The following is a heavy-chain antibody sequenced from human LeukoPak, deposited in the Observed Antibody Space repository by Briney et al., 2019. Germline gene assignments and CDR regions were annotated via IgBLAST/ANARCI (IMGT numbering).Heavy chain of an antibody. J-gene: IGHJ6*02. V-gene: IGHV3-74*03. CDR1: GFTLNTYW. CDR2: INSDGSSL. D-gene: IGHD3-10*02. CDR3: TRDLRMDYYYVDYYYYGMDV. Sequence: PGGSLRLSCAASGFTLNTYWMNWVRQAPGKGLVWVSRINSDGSSLTYADSVKGRFTVSRDNANNTLYLQMNSLRAEDTAVYYCTRDLRMDYYYVDYYYYGMDVWGQGTTVTVSS.